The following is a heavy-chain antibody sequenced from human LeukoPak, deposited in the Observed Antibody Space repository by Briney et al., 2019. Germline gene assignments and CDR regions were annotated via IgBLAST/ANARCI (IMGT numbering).Heavy chain of an antibody. J-gene: IGHJ4*02. CDR3: ARGLTYYDFWSGYSDLDY. CDR1: GFVFSDYA. Sequence: GRSLRLSCAASGFVFSDYAMHWVRQAPGKGLEWVALISYDATNQYYADSVKGRFTISRDSSKNTLYLQMSNLRPEDTAVYYCARGLTYYDFWSGYSDLDYWGQGTLVTVSS. V-gene: IGHV3-30*04. CDR2: ISYDATNQ. D-gene: IGHD3-3*01.